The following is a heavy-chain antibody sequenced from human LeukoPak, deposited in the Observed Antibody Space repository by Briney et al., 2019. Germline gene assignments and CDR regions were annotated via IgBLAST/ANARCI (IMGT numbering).Heavy chain of an antibody. CDR1: GFTFSSYG. J-gene: IGHJ4*02. Sequence: PGRSLRLSCAASGFTFSSYGMHWVRQAPGKGLEWVAVISYDGSNKYYADSVKGRFTIARDNSKNTLYLQMNSLRAEDTAVYYCAKDLAVSYWGQGTLVTVSS. CDR3: AKDLAVSY. CDR2: ISYDGSNK. D-gene: IGHD3-16*01. V-gene: IGHV3-30*18.